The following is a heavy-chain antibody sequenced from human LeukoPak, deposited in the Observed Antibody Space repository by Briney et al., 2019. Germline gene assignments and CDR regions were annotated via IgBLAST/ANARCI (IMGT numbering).Heavy chain of an antibody. CDR2: IRYDGSNK. CDR1: GFTFSSYG. Sequence: GGSLRLSCSASGFTFSSYGMRWVRQAPGKGLKWVALIRYDGSNKYYADSVKGRFTISRDNSKNTLYLQMNSLRAEDTAVYYCAKESPFVWLGESHYFDYWGQGTLVTVSS. V-gene: IGHV3-30*02. CDR3: AKESPFVWLGESHYFDY. J-gene: IGHJ4*02. D-gene: IGHD3-10*01.